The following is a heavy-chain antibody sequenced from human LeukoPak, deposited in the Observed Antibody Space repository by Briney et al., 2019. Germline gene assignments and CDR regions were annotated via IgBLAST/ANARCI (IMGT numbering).Heavy chain of an antibody. CDR3: ARRSYGLLYFDY. V-gene: IGHV4-39*01. J-gene: IGHJ4*02. Sequence: SETLSLTCTVPGGSISSSSYYWGWIRQPPGKGLEWIGSIYYSGSTYYNPSLKSRVTISVDTSKNQFSLKLSSVTAADTAVYYCARRSYGLLYFDYWGQGTLVTVSS. CDR2: IYYSGST. CDR1: GGSISSSSYY. D-gene: IGHD5-18*01.